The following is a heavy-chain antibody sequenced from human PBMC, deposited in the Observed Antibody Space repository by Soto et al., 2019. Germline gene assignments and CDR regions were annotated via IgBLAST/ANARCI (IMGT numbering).Heavy chain of an antibody. J-gene: IGHJ4*02. V-gene: IGHV4-30-4*01. CDR2: IYYSGST. CDR3: ARLWFGDLLSLDD. Sequence: SETLSLTCTVSGGSISSGDYYWSWIRQPPGKGLEWIGYIYYSGSTYYNPSLKSRVTISVDTSKNQFSLKLSSVTAADTAVYYCARLWFGDLLSLDDWGQGTLVTVSS. CDR1: GGSISSGDYY. D-gene: IGHD3-10*01.